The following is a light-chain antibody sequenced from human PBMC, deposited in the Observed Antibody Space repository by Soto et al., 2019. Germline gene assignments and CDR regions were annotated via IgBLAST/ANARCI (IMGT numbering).Light chain of an antibody. CDR2: GAS. CDR1: QSVHFNY. Sequence: EVVLTQSPGTLSLSPGERATLSCRASQSVHFNYLAWYQQKPGQAPRLLIYGASSRATGIPDRFRGSGSGTDFTLTIRRLEPEDFAVYYCQHYDGSPITFGHGTRLEIK. V-gene: IGKV3-20*01. J-gene: IGKJ5*01. CDR3: QHYDGSPIT.